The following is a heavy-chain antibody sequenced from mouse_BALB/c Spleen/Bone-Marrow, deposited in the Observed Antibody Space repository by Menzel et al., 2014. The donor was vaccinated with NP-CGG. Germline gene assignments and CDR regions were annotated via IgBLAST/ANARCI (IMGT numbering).Heavy chain of an antibody. CDR1: GFTFSDYY. D-gene: IGHD1-1*01. CDR2: ISDGGSYT. J-gene: IGHJ2*01. CDR3: ARGSSYFDY. V-gene: IGHV5-4*02. Sequence: EVQVVESGGGLVKPGGSLKLSCAASGFTFSDYYMYWVRQTPEKRLEWVATISDGGSYTYYPDSVKGRFTISRDNAKNNLYLQMSRLKSEDTAMYYCARGSSYFDYWGQGTTLTVSS.